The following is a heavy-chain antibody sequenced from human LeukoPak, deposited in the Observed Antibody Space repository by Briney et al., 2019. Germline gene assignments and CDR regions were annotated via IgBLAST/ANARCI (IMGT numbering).Heavy chain of an antibody. CDR1: GGSFSGYY. V-gene: IGHV4-34*01. CDR2: INHSGST. Sequence: SETLSLTCAVYGGSFSGYYWSWIRQPPGKGLGWIGEINHSGSTNYSPSLKSRVTISVDTSKNQFSLKLSSVTAADTAVYYCAREEVVVVPAAMRTYNWFDPWGQGTLVTVSS. J-gene: IGHJ5*02. D-gene: IGHD2-2*01. CDR3: AREEVVVVPAAMRTYNWFDP.